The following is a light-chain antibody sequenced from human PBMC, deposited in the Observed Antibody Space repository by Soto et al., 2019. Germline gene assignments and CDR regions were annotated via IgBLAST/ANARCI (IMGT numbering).Light chain of an antibody. CDR3: QKYDTALWT. Sequence: DIQMTQSPSSLSASVGDRVTITCRASQDISIYLAWYQQKPGKVPKLLIYATSTLQSGVPSRFSGSGSGTDFTLTISNLQPEDVATYYCQKYDTALWTFGQGTKVEIK. CDR1: QDISIY. CDR2: ATS. J-gene: IGKJ1*01. V-gene: IGKV1-27*01.